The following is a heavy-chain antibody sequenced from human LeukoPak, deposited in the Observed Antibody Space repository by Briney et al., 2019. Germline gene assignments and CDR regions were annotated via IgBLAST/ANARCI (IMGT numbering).Heavy chain of an antibody. V-gene: IGHV1-46*01. CDR2: INPSGGST. D-gene: IGHD2-15*01. J-gene: IGHJ4*02. CDR1: GYTFTSYY. Sequence: ASVKVSCKASGYTFTSYYMHWVRQAPGQGLEWMGIINPSGGSTSYAQKFQGRVTMTRDTSTSTVYMELSSLRPEDAAVYYCARVPRGSFPFDYWGQGTLVTVSS. CDR3: ARVPRGSFPFDY.